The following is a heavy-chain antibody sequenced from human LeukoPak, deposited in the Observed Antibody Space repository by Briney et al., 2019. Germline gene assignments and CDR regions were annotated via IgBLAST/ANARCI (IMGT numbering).Heavy chain of an antibody. J-gene: IGHJ4*02. CDR1: GGSFSGYY. D-gene: IGHD5-24*01. Sequence: SETLSLTCAVYGGSFSGYYWSWIRQPAGKGLEWIGRIYTSGSTNYNPSLKSRVTISVDTSKNQFSLKLSSVTAADTAVYYCARSNHGYNPEYWGQGTLVTVSS. CDR3: ARSNHGYNPEY. CDR2: IYTSGST. V-gene: IGHV4-59*10.